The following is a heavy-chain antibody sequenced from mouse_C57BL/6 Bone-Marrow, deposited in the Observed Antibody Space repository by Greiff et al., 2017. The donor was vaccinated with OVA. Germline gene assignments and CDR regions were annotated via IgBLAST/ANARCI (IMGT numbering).Heavy chain of an antibody. Sequence: QVQLQQPGAELVMPGASVKLSCKASGHTLTSYWMHWVKQRPGQGLAWIGEIYPSDSYTNYNQTFKGKSTLTLDKSSGKAYMQLCSLTSEDSAVYYCAREATVYYAMDYWGQGTSVTVSS. CDR3: AREATVYYAMDY. CDR2: IYPSDSYT. CDR1: GHTLTSYW. V-gene: IGHV1-69*01. J-gene: IGHJ4*01. D-gene: IGHD1-1*01.